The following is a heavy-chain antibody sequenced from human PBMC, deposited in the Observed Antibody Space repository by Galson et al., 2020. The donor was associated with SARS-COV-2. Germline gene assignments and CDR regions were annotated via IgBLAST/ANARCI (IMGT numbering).Heavy chain of an antibody. D-gene: IGHD3-22*01. J-gene: IGHJ4*02. CDR3: ARETDDNSSSWYDY. CDR1: GFTFSSSA. V-gene: IGHV3-30*04. CDR2: ISYDGTTR. Sequence: GGSLRLSCAASGFTFSSSAMHWVRQAPGKGLEWVAIISYDGTTRNNSDSVKGRFTISRDISKNTLYLQMSRLRPEDTGVYYCARETDDNSSSWYDYWGLGTLVTVSP.